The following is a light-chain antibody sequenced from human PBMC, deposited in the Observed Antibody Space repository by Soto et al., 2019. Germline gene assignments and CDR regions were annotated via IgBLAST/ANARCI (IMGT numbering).Light chain of an antibody. Sequence: VMTQSPATLSVFPGEGVTLSCRASQGIGDTLAWYQHKPGQAPRLLIYGASSRATGIPDRFSGSGSGTDFTLTISRLEPEDFAVYYCQQYGSSPWTFGQGTKVDI. CDR1: QGIGDT. CDR2: GAS. V-gene: IGKV3-20*01. J-gene: IGKJ1*01. CDR3: QQYGSSPWT.